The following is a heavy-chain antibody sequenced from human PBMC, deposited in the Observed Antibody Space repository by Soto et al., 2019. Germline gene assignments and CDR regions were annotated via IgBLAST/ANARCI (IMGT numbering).Heavy chain of an antibody. J-gene: IGHJ4*02. Sequence: PSETLSLTCAVSGDSIGSNVWWSWVRQPPGKGLEWIGGVYHNGLTDYNPSRKGRVTMSADTSKNQFSLNVTSVTAADTAMYYCARDAAVPGETDRFDYWGQGTLVTVSS. D-gene: IGHD6-19*01. CDR1: GDSIGSNVW. CDR3: ARDAAVPGETDRFDY. CDR2: VYHNGLT. V-gene: IGHV4-4*02.